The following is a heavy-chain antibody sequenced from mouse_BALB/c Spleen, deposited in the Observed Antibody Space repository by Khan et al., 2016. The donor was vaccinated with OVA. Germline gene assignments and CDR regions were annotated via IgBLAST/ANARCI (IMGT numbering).Heavy chain of an antibody. Sequence: VHLQQSGPELMKPGASVNISCKASGYSFTSYYIHWVKQSHGKSLEWIGYIDPFNGGTDYTQKFKGKATLTVDKSSSTAYMHLSSLTSEDSAVYYCARGAFGYWGQGTLVTVSA. V-gene: IGHV1S135*01. CDR3: ARGAFGY. CDR1: GYSFTSYY. J-gene: IGHJ3*01. CDR2: IDPFNGGT.